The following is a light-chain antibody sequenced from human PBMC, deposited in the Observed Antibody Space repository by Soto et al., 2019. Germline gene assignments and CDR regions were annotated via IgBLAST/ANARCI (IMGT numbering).Light chain of an antibody. CDR1: QSLTNSF. CDR2: DTS. J-gene: IGKJ1*01. CDR3: QQYGTSEII. Sequence: EFVLTQSPGTMSLSPGERATLSCRASQSLTNSFIAWYQQRPGQAPRLLIYDTSSRASGIPDRFSGSGSGTDFTLTISRLETEDFAVFYCQQYGTSEIIFGQGTKVDI. V-gene: IGKV3-20*01.